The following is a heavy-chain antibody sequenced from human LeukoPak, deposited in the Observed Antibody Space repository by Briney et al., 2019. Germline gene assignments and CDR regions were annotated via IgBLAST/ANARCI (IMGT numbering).Heavy chain of an antibody. CDR1: GYSISRGYY. Sequence: SETLSLTCDVSGYSISRGYYGGWIRQPPGKGLGWIGSIYHSGSTYYNPSLKTRVTISIDTSKNQFALKLRSVTAADTAVYYCARNSVLTMYPISEEGWFDPWGQETLVTVSS. J-gene: IGHJ5*02. V-gene: IGHV4-38-2*01. CDR2: IYHSGST. D-gene: IGHD2-8*01. CDR3: ARNSVLTMYPISEEGWFDP.